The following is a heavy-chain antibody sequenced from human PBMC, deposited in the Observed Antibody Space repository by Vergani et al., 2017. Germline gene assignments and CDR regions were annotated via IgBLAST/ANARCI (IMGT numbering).Heavy chain of an antibody. CDR2: ITTFFRTP. D-gene: IGHD6-13*01. J-gene: IGHJ3*02. CDR1: GGTFSTYG. Sequence: QVHLLQSGAEVKKPGSSVKVSCKASGGTFSTYGINWVRQAPGQGLEWMGGITTFFRTPKYAQKFQGRVTITAHESTTTVYMELRSLRSEDTAIYYCARDEIAATGTAGAYDIWGQGTVVTVSS. V-gene: IGHV1-69*01. CDR3: ARDEIAATGTAGAYDI.